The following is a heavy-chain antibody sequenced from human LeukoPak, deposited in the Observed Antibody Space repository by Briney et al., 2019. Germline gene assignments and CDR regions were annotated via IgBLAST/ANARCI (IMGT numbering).Heavy chain of an antibody. CDR1: GYSFTSYW. D-gene: IGHD3-10*01. CDR3: ARPPPMVRGVIIWEVDY. CDR2: IYPGDSDT. J-gene: IGHJ4*02. Sequence: GESLKISCKGSGYSFTSYWIGWVRRMPGKGLEWMGIIYPGDSDTRYSPSFQGQVTISADKSISTAYLQWSSLKASDTAMYYCARPPPMVRGVIIWEVDYWGQGTLVTVSS. V-gene: IGHV5-51*01.